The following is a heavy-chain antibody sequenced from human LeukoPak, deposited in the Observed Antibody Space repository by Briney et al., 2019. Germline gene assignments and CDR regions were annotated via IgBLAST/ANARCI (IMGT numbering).Heavy chain of an antibody. CDR1: GFTFSSYG. CDR3: ARAYSGSYSHLN. CDR2: IYSGGST. D-gene: IGHD1-26*01. V-gene: IGHV3-53*01. Sequence: GGSLRLSCAASGFTFSSYGMSWVRQAPGKGLEWVSVIYSGGSTYYADSVKGRFTISRDNSKNTLYLQMNSLRAEDTAVYYCARAYSGSYSHLNWGQGTLVTVSS. J-gene: IGHJ4*02.